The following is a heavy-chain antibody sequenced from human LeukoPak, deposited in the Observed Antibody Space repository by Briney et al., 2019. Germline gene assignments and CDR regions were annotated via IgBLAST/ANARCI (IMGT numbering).Heavy chain of an antibody. Sequence: ASVKVSCKASGYTFTSYAMHWVRQAPGQRLEWMGWINAGNGNTKYSQKFQGRVTITRNTSISTAYMELSSLRSEDTAVYYCAREGGSYYRAFDIWGQGTMVTVSS. J-gene: IGHJ3*02. CDR3: AREGGSYYRAFDI. V-gene: IGHV1-3*01. D-gene: IGHD1-26*01. CDR1: GYTFTSYA. CDR2: INAGNGNT.